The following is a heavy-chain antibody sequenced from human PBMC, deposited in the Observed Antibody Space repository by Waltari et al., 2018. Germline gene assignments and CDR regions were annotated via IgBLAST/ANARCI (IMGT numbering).Heavy chain of an antibody. V-gene: IGHV3-23*01. CDR3: AYDFWSGPFDY. CDR1: GFPCRIVS. CDR2: ISGSGGST. D-gene: IGHD3-3*01. J-gene: IGHJ4*02. Sequence: VKLLGSGGGLVQPGGAVRLHCGASGFPCRIVSIAWGRQAPGKGLEWVSAISGSGGSTYYADSVKGRFTISRDNSKNTLYLQMNSLRAEDTAVYYCAYDFWSGPFDYWGQGTLVTVSS.